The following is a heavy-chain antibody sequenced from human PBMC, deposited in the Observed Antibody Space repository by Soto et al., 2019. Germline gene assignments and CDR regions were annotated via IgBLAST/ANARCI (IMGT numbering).Heavy chain of an antibody. CDR3: ASGLEWLLSARYFDY. CDR1: GGSFSGYY. D-gene: IGHD3-3*01. J-gene: IGHJ4*02. V-gene: IGHV4-34*01. CDR2: INHSGST. Sequence: SETLSLTCAVYGGSFSGYYWSWIRQPPGKGLEWIGEINHSGSTNYNPSLKSRVTISVDTSKNQFSLKLSSVTTADTAVYYCASGLEWLLSARYFDYWGQGTLVTVSS.